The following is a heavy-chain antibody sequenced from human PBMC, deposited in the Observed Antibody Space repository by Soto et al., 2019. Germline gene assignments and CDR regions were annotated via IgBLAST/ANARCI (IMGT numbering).Heavy chain of an antibody. J-gene: IGHJ4*02. D-gene: IGHD1-26*01. V-gene: IGHV1-18*04. CDR1: GYTFRSYG. CDR3: ARDQGATTAFDY. Sequence: GASVKVSCKASGYTFRSYGISWVRQAPGQGLEWMGWISAYNGNTNYAQKLQGRVTMTTDTSTTTAYMELRSLGSDDTAVYYCARDQGATTAFDYWGQGTLVTVSS. CDR2: ISAYNGNT.